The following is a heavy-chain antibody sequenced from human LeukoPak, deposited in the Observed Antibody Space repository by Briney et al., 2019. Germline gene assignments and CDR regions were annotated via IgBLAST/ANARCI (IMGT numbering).Heavy chain of an antibody. Sequence: GGSLRLSCAASGFTFRSYEMNWVRQAPGKGLEWVSYISSSGSTIFYADSVKGRFTISRDNAKNSLYLQMNSLGAEDTAVYYCVRDLEYTTSSGDYWGQGTLVIVSS. D-gene: IGHD6-6*01. CDR2: ISSSGSTI. CDR3: VRDLEYTTSSGDY. CDR1: GFTFRSYE. J-gene: IGHJ4*02. V-gene: IGHV3-48*03.